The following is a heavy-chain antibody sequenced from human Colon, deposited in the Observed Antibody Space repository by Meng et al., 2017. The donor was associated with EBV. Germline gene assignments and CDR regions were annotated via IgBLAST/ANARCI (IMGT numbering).Heavy chain of an antibody. CDR3: ARTNYGDYNWFDP. Sequence: QVQLQEAGPGLVKPSATLSLTCAVSGYSISSSNWWGWIRQPPGKGLEWIGYIYYSGSTYYNPSLRSRVAISIDTSNNQFSLKLTSVTAADTAVYFCARTNYGDYNWFDPWGQGTLVTVSS. J-gene: IGHJ5*02. CDR2: IYYSGST. V-gene: IGHV4-28*01. D-gene: IGHD4-17*01. CDR1: GYSISSSNW.